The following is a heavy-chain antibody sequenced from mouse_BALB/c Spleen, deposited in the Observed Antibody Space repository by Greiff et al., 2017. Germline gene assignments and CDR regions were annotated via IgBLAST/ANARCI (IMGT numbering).Heavy chain of an antibody. CDR2: ISSGGST. J-gene: IGHJ2*01. CDR1: GFTFSSYA. Sequence: DVQLVESGGGLVKPGGSLKLSCAASGFTFSSYAMSWVRQTPEKRLEWVASISSGGSTYYPDSVKGRFTISRDNARNILYLQMSSLRSEDTAMYYCARGQGYYYGSSYEFDYWGQGTTLTVSS. V-gene: IGHV5-6-5*01. CDR3: ARGQGYYYGSSYEFDY. D-gene: IGHD1-1*01.